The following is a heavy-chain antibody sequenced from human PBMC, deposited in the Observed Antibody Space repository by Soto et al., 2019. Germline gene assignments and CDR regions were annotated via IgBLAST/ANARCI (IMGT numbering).Heavy chain of an antibody. CDR2: ISWNGGNI. Sequence: EVQLVESGGGLVKPGRSLRLSCAASGFTFDDYAMHWVRQAPGKGLEWVSCISWNGGNIGYADSVKGRFTISRDNAKNSLYLQMTSLRAEDPALYSCAKGGYDSSAYYYASFDYWGQGTRVTVSS. J-gene: IGHJ4*02. CDR3: AKGGYDSSAYYYASFDY. CDR1: GFTFDDYA. V-gene: IGHV3-9*01. D-gene: IGHD3-22*01.